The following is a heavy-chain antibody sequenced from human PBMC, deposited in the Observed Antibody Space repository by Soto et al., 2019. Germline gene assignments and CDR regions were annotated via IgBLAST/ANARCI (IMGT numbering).Heavy chain of an antibody. D-gene: IGHD6-25*01. Sequence: QVQLQESGPGLVKPSETLPLTCTVSGGSISSYYWSWIRQPPGQGLEWIGYIYYSGSTNYNPSVKSRVTRSVKTSKNQSSLKLSSVTAEDADVDYCAGDPAAGQYYFEYGGQGTLVPVYS. J-gene: IGHJ4*02. CDR2: IYYSGST. V-gene: IGHV4-59*01. CDR3: AGDPAAGQYYFEY. CDR1: GGSISSYY.